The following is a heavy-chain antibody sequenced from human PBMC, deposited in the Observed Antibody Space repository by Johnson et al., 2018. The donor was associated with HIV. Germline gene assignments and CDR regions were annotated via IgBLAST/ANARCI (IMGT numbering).Heavy chain of an antibody. J-gene: IGHJ3*02. V-gene: IGHV3-11*04. D-gene: IGHD2-2*01. CDR2: ISSSGSTI. Sequence: QAPGKGLEWVSYISSSGSTIYYADSVEGRFTISRDNAKNTLYLQMNSQRAEDTAVYYCARDRCSSRPHGSGRPLDIWGQGTMVTVSS. CDR3: ARDRCSSRPHGSGRPLDI.